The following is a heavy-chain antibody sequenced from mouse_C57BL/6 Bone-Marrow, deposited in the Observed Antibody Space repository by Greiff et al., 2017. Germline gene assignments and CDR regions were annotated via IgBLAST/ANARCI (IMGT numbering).Heavy chain of an antibody. V-gene: IGHV1-74*01. D-gene: IGHD2-5*01. CDR2: IHPSDSDT. CDR1: GYTFTSYW. Sequence: VQLQQPGAELVKPGASVKVSCKASGYTFTSYWMHWVKQRPGHGLEWIGRIHPSDSDTNYNQKFKGKATLTVDKSSSTAYMQLSSLTSEDSAVYDCAISPTIVKRAWFAYWGQGTLVTVSA. J-gene: IGHJ3*01. CDR3: AISPTIVKRAWFAY.